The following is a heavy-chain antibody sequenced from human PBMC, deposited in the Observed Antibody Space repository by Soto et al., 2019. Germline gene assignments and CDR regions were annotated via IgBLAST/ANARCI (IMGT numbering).Heavy chain of an antibody. CDR3: ARGTWEQQLIDY. CDR1: GGSISSGGYY. CDR2: IYYSGNT. J-gene: IGHJ4*02. D-gene: IGHD6-13*01. V-gene: IGHV4-31*03. Sequence: SETLSLTCTVSGGSISSGGYYWSWIRQHPGKGLEWIGYIYYSGNTYYNSSLKSRVTISVDTSKNQFSLKLSSVTAADTAVYYCARGTWEQQLIDYWGQGTLVTVSS.